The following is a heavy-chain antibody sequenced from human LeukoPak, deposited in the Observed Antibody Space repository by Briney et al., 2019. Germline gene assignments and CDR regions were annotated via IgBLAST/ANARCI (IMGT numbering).Heavy chain of an antibody. CDR1: GFTFSSYG. J-gene: IGHJ4*02. Sequence: PGGSLRLSCAASGFTFSSYGMHWVRQAPGKGLEWVAVIWYDGSNKYYADSVKGRFTISRDNSKNTLYLQMNSLRAEDTAVYYCAGAVYSSSWHDCWGQGTLVTVSS. CDR3: AGAVYSSSWHDC. D-gene: IGHD6-13*01. V-gene: IGHV3-33*01. CDR2: IWYDGSNK.